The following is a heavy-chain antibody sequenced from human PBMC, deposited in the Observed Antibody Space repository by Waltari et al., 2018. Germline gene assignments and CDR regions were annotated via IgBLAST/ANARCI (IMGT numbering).Heavy chain of an antibody. D-gene: IGHD2-15*01. J-gene: IGHJ5*02. Sequence: QLQLQESGPGLVKPSETLSLTCTVSGGSISSSSYYWGWIRQPPGKGLGWIGSIYYSGSTYYNPSLKSRVTISVDTSKNQFSLKLSSVTAADTAVYYCARQDIDGNWFDPWGQGTLVTVSS. CDR2: IYYSGST. CDR3: ARQDIDGNWFDP. CDR1: GGSISSSSYY. V-gene: IGHV4-39*07.